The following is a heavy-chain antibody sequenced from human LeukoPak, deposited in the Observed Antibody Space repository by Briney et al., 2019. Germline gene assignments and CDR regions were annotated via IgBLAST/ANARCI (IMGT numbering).Heavy chain of an antibody. V-gene: IGHV3-11*01. CDR1: GFTFSDYY. Sequence: PGGSLRLSCAASGFTFSDYYMSWIRQAPGKGLEWVSYISSSGSTIYYADSVRGRLTISRDNAKKSLYLQMNSLRAEDTAVYYCARLEQYHRGHFYYYMDVWGKGTTVTVSS. J-gene: IGHJ6*03. CDR2: ISSSGSTI. CDR3: ARLEQYHRGHFYYYMDV. D-gene: IGHD2-2*01.